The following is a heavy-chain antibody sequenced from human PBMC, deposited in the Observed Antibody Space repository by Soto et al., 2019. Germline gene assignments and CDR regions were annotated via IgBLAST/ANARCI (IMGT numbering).Heavy chain of an antibody. V-gene: IGHV4-34*01. J-gene: IGHJ6*03. D-gene: IGHD6-13*01. CDR2: INHSGST. CDR1: GGSFSGYY. CDR3: ARGKRKQQNYYYYYMDV. Sequence: SETLSLTCAVYGGSFSGYYWSWIRQPPGKGLEWIGEINHSGSTNYNPSLKSRVTISVDTSKNQFSLKLSSVTAADTAVYYCARGKRKQQNYYYYYMDVWGKGTTVTVSS.